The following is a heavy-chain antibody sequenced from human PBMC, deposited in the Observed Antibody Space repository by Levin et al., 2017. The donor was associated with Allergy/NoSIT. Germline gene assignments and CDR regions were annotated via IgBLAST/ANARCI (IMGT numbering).Heavy chain of an antibody. CDR3: ARDRNIVLMVYAFRPLDY. Sequence: GESLKISCAASGFTFSSYWMSWVRQAPGKGLEWVANIKQDGSEKYYVDSVKGRFTISRDNAKNSLYLQMNSLRAEDTAVYYCARDRNIVLMVYAFRPLDYWGQGTLVTVSS. D-gene: IGHD2-8*01. CDR2: IKQDGSEK. J-gene: IGHJ4*02. V-gene: IGHV3-7*01. CDR1: GFTFSSYW.